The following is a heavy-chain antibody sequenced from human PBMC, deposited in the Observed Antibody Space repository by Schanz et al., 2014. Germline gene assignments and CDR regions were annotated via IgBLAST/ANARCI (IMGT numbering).Heavy chain of an antibody. J-gene: IGHJ3*02. CDR3: ARDRGHGDLPGDI. CDR2: ISYSGST. V-gene: IGHV4-31*11. Sequence: QVQLQESGPGLVKPSGTLSLTCAVSGGSISSGGYYWSWIRQHPGKGLEWIGFISYSGSTYYNPSLKSRVTISVDTSKNQFSLNLSSATAADTAVYYCARDRGHGDLPGDIWGQGTMVTVSS. CDR1: GGSISSGGYY. D-gene: IGHD4-17*01.